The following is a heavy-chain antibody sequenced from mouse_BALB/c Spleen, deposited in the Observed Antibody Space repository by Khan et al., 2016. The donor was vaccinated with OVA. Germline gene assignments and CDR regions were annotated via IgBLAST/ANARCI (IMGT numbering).Heavy chain of an antibody. V-gene: IGHV1S41*01. Sequence: DLVKPGTSVKLSCKASGYTFTSYWINWIKQRPGQGLEWIGRIGPGSSNSYYNEMFKGKASLTVETSSTTAYIQLSSLSPEDSAVYFCARENYYGRGCYAMDYWCQGTSVTVSS. J-gene: IGHJ4*01. CDR3: ARENYYGRGCYAMDY. D-gene: IGHD1-1*02. CDR2: IGPGSSNS. CDR1: GYTFTSYW.